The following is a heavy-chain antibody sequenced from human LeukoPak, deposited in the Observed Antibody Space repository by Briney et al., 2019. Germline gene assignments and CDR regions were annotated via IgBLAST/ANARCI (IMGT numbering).Heavy chain of an antibody. J-gene: IGHJ1*01. CDR3: ARDLRFRDDH. D-gene: IGHD3-10*01. CDR1: GFSLSGYW. Sequence: QSGGSLRLSCVASGFSLSGYWMTWVRQAPGRGLEWVANVKQDGSETYYMDSLRGRFTISRDNAKNSVYLQMNSLRAEDTAVYYCARDLRFRDDHWXXXTXVXXXS. V-gene: IGHV3-7*01. CDR2: VKQDGSET.